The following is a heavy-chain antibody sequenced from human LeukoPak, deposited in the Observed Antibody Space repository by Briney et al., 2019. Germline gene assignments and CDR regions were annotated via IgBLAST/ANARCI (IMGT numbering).Heavy chain of an antibody. J-gene: IGHJ4*02. CDR1: GFTVSSNY. Sequence: GGSLRLSCAVSGFTVSSNYMSWARQAPGKGLEWLSVLYSGGNTYYADSVKGRFTISRDNSKNTLYLQMNGLRAEDTAVYYCAKRPIRFLEWLFDYWGQGTLVTVSS. CDR2: LYSGGNT. V-gene: IGHV3-53*01. D-gene: IGHD3-3*01. CDR3: AKRPIRFLEWLFDY.